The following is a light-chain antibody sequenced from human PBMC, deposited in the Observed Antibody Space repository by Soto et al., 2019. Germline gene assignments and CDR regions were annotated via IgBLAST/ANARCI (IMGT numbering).Light chain of an antibody. CDR1: QSVSSY. Sequence: EIVLTQSPATLSLSPGERATLSCXASQSVSSYLAWYQQKPGQAPRLLIYDASNRATGIPARFSGSGSGTDFTLTISSLEPEDFAVYYCQQRSNWPPWTFGQGTKVEIK. V-gene: IGKV3-11*01. CDR3: QQRSNWPPWT. J-gene: IGKJ1*01. CDR2: DAS.